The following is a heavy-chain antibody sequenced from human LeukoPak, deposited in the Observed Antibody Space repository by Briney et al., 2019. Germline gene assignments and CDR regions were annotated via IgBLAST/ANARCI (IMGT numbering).Heavy chain of an antibody. D-gene: IGHD6-13*01. CDR1: AGSISSYY. CDR3: AREEDSSSWYY. J-gene: IGHJ4*02. V-gene: IGHV4-59*01. CDR2: IYYSGST. Sequence: SETLSLTCTVSAGSISSYYWSWIRQPPGKGLEWIGYIYYSGSTNYNPSLKSRVTISVDTSKNQFSLKLSSVTAADTAVYYCAREEDSSSWYYWGQGTLVTVSS.